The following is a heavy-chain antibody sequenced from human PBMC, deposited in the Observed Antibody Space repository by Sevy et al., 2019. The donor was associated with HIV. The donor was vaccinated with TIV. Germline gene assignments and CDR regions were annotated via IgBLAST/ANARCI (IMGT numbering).Heavy chain of an antibody. CDR3: AKVQAWSGGYYGLDV. D-gene: IGHD2-8*02. Sequence: GESLKISCKTSGFTFSNHAMSWVRQAPGKGLEWVSHISGGGGTYDADSVKGRFAISRDNPKNTLYLQMNSLRAEDTAVYYCAKVQAWSGGYYGLDVWGQGTTVTVSS. J-gene: IGHJ6*02. V-gene: IGHV3-23*01. CDR2: ISGGGGT. CDR1: GFTFSNHA.